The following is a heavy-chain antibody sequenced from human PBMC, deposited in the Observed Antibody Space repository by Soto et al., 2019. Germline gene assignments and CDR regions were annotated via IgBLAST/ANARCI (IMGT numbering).Heavy chain of an antibody. V-gene: IGHV1-18*01. Sequence: QVQLVQSGAEVKKPGASVKVSCKASGYTFTSYGIIWVRQAPGQGLEWMGWISAYNGNTNYAQKLQGRVTMTTDTSTSTAYMELRSLRSDDTAVYYCARVNYYDSSGHPAPDYWGQGTLVTVSS. J-gene: IGHJ4*02. D-gene: IGHD3-22*01. CDR1: GYTFTSYG. CDR3: ARVNYYDSSGHPAPDY. CDR2: ISAYNGNT.